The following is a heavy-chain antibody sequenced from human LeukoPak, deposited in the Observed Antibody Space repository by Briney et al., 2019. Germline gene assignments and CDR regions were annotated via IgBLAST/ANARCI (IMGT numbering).Heavy chain of an antibody. J-gene: IGHJ4*02. V-gene: IGHV3-30*02. CDR3: AKVESKYYYDSWTFDY. D-gene: IGHD3-22*01. Sequence: PGGSLRLSCAASGFTFSSYGMYWVRQAPGKGLEWVAFISHDGGNKKYGDSVKGRFTISRDNSKNTLYLQMNSLRAEDTAVYYCAKVESKYYYDSWTFDYWGQGTLVTVSS. CDR1: GFTFSSYG. CDR2: ISHDGGNK.